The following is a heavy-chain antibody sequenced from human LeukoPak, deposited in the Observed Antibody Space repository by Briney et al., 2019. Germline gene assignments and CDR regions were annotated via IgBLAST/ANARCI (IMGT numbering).Heavy chain of an antibody. V-gene: IGHV3-30*02. J-gene: IGHJ4*02. CDR3: AKDETYYFAY. Sequence: GGSLRLSCAASGFTFSSYGMHWVRQAPGKGLEWVAFIRYDGSNKYYADSVKGRFTISRDNSKNTLYLQMNSLRAADTAGYYCAKDETYYFAYWGQGTLVTVSS. CDR1: GFTFSSYG. CDR2: IRYDGSNK.